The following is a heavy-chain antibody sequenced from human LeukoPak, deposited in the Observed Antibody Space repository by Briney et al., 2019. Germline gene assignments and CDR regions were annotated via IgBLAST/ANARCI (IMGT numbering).Heavy chain of an antibody. CDR1: GFTFVSHG. CDR3: ARNPGVGTLYFDY. CDR2: IRYDGSLK. J-gene: IGHJ4*02. D-gene: IGHD1-1*01. Sequence: GGSLRLSCVVSGFTFVSHGMHWVRQAPGKGLEWVAFIRYDGSLKYYADSVKGRFTISRDNSKNTLYLQMNSLRAEDTAVYYCARNPGVGTLYFDYWGQGTLVTVSS. V-gene: IGHV3-30*02.